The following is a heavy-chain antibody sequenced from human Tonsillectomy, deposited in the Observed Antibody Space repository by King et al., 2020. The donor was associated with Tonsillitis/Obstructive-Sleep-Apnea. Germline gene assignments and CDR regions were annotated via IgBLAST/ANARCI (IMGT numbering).Heavy chain of an antibody. V-gene: IGHV3-23*04. CDR3: AKVGTTITTYYYYYMDV. J-gene: IGHJ6*03. Sequence: VQLVESGGGLVQPGGSLRLSCAASGFTFTNYAMSWVRQAPGKGLEWVSAISGSGGSTYYAVSVKGRFTISRDISKKTVYLQMNDLRAEDTPVYYCAKVGTTITTYYYYYMDVWGKGTPVTVSS. CDR1: GFTFTNYA. CDR2: ISGSGGST. D-gene: IGHD4-11*01.